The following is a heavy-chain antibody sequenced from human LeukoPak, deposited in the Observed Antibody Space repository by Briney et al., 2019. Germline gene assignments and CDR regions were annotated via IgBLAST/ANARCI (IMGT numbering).Heavy chain of an antibody. CDR3: ARGWSKDAWS. J-gene: IGHJ4*02. V-gene: IGHV7-4-1*02. CDR2: INTNTGHP. D-gene: IGHD3-3*01. Sequence: ASVKVSCKASGYIFGDYAMNWVRQAPGQGLEWMGWINTNTGHPTYAQGFTGMFVFSLDTSVSTAYLQINSLQPEDTAVYYCARGWSKDAWSWGQGTLVTVSS. CDR1: GYIFGDYA.